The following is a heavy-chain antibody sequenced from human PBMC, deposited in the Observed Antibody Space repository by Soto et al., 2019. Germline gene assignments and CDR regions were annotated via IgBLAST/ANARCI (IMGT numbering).Heavy chain of an antibody. J-gene: IGHJ4*02. V-gene: IGHV3-30*18. D-gene: IGHD6-13*01. CDR2: ISYDGSNK. Sequence: QVQLVESGGGVVQPGRSLRLSCAASGFTFSSYGMHWVRQAPGKGLEWVAVISYDGSNKYYADSVKGRFTISRDNSKNTLYLHMNSLRAEDTAVYYCAKDLAAAGSIDYWGQGTLVTVSS. CDR3: AKDLAAAGSIDY. CDR1: GFTFSSYG.